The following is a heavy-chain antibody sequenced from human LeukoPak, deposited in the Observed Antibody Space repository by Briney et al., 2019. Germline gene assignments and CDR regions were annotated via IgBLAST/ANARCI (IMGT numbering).Heavy chain of an antibody. J-gene: IGHJ4*02. CDR3: ARRSPNYYFAT. CDR1: GFTYSNYN. CDR2: ISSSNNYI. Sequence: GGSLRFTCSASGFTYSNYNMNWVRQAPGKGLEWVSSISSSNNYIYYADSVKGRFTISRDNAKNSLYLQMNSLRAEDTAVYYCARRSPNYYFATWGKGTPVTVSS. V-gene: IGHV3-21*01.